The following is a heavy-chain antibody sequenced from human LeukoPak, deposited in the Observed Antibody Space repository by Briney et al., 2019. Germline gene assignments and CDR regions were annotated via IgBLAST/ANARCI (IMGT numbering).Heavy chain of an antibody. J-gene: IGHJ4*02. CDR3: ARKGSSWN. Sequence: GRSLRLSCAASGFTFSSYGMHWVRQAPGKGLEWVSSISSSSSYIYYADSVKGRFTISRDNAKNSLYLQMNSLRAEDTAVYYCARKGSSWNWGQGTLVTVSS. D-gene: IGHD6-13*01. CDR1: GFTFSSYG. CDR2: ISSSSSYI. V-gene: IGHV3-21*01.